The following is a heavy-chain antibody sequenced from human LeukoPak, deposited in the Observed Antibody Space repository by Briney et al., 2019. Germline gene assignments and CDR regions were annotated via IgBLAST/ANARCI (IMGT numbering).Heavy chain of an antibody. V-gene: IGHV4-31*03. Sequence: TSETLSLTCTVSGGSISSSGYYWSWLRQHPGKGLEWIGYIYYSGTTYYNPPLKSRVTISVDTSKNQFSLKLFSVTAADTAVYYCAREDYYDSSGYLDYWGQGTLVTVSS. D-gene: IGHD3-22*01. J-gene: IGHJ4*02. CDR2: IYYSGTT. CDR3: AREDYYDSSGYLDY. CDR1: GGSISSSGYY.